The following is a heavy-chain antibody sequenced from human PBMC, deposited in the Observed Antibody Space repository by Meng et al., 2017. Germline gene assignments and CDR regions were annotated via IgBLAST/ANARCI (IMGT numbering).Heavy chain of an antibody. CDR2: IIPIFGTA. Sequence: SVKVSCKASGDTFSSYAISWVRQAPGQGLEWMGGIIPIFGTANYAQKFQGRVTITTDESTSTAYMELSSLRSEDTAVYYCARDSTKQLPYYYYGMDVWGQGTTVTVSS. CDR1: GDTFSSYA. D-gene: IGHD6-13*01. V-gene: IGHV1-69*05. CDR3: ARDSTKQLPYYYYGMDV. J-gene: IGHJ6*02.